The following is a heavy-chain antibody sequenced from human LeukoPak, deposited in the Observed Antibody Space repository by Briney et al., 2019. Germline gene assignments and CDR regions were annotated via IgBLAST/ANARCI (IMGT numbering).Heavy chain of an antibody. Sequence: ASVKVSCKASAYTFTSYYMHWVRQAPGQGLEWMGIINPSGGSTSYAQKFQGRVTMARDTSTSTVYMELSSLRSEDTAVYYWGRGALRDGGYYGGGFDYWGQGTLVTVSS. CDR1: AYTFTSYY. J-gene: IGHJ4*02. V-gene: IGHV1-46*01. CDR3: GRGALRDGGYYGGGFDY. D-gene: IGHD1-26*01. CDR2: INPSGGST.